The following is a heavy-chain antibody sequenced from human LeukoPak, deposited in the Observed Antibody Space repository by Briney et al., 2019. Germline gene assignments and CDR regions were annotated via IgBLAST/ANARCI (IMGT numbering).Heavy chain of an antibody. CDR3: AAQRWLQSDFDY. CDR2: INTNTGNP. Sequence: ASVKVSCKTSGYTFTNNAINWVRHAPGQGLEWMGWINTNTGNPSYAQGFFTGRYVFSLDTSTSTAYLQINGLKADDTAVYYCAAQRWLQSDFDYWGQGTLVTVSS. J-gene: IGHJ4*02. V-gene: IGHV7-4-1*02. CDR1: GYTFTNNA. D-gene: IGHD5-24*01.